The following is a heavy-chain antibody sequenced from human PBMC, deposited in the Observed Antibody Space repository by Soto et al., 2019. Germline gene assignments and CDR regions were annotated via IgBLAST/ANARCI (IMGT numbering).Heavy chain of an antibody. CDR2: ISGSGGST. D-gene: IGHD3-22*01. CDR3: AKATQDYYDSSGYYVAGAFDI. Sequence: XGSLRLSCAASGFTFSSYAMSWVRQAPGKGLEWVSAISGSGGSTYYADSVKGRFTISRDNSKNTLYLQMNSLRAEDTAVYYCAKATQDYYDSSGYYVAGAFDIWGQGTMVTVSS. J-gene: IGHJ3*02. V-gene: IGHV3-23*01. CDR1: GFTFSSYA.